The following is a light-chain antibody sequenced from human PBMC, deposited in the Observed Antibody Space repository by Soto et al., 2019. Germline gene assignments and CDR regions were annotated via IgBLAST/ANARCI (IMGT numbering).Light chain of an antibody. CDR3: LLSYSGARV. J-gene: IGLJ3*02. Sequence: QAVVTQEPSLTVSPGGTVTLTCGSSTGAVTSGHYPYWFQQKPGQAPRTLVYNTSDKHSWAPARFSGSLLGGKAALTLSGAQPADEAEYYCLLSYSGARVFGGGTQLTVL. V-gene: IGLV7-46*01. CDR1: TGAVTSGHY. CDR2: NTS.